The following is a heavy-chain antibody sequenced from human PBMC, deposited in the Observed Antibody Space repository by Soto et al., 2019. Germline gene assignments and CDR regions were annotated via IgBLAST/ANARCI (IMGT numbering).Heavy chain of an antibody. CDR1: GFTFSDAW. CDR2: VKSQGEGGTT. D-gene: IGHD6-6*01. Sequence: EVPLVESGGGLVKPGGSLRLSCAASGFTFSDAWMTWVRQAPGKGLEWVGRVKSQGEGGTTEYAAPVKGRFTISRYDAENTLYLQMNSLKSECTALYYCANFRSSSDYWGPGTLVSGSS. V-gene: IGHV3-15*01. J-gene: IGHJ4*02. CDR3: ANFRSSSDY.